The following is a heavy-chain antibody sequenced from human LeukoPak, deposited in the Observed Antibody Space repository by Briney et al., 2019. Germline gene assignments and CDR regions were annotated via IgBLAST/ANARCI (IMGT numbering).Heavy chain of an antibody. CDR3: AREELGDAFDI. CDR1: GGSFSGYY. CDR2: IYYSGST. J-gene: IGHJ3*02. V-gene: IGHV4-30-4*08. D-gene: IGHD2/OR15-2a*01. Sequence: SETLSLTCAVYGGSFSGYYWSWIRQPPGKGLEWIGYIYYSGSTYYNPSLKSRATISVDTSKNQFSLKLSSVTAADTAVYYCAREELGDAFDIWGQGTMVTVSS.